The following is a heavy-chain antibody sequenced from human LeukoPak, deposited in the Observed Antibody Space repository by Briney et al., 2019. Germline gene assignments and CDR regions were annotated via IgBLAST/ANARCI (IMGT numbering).Heavy chain of an antibody. Sequence: PGGSLRLSCAASGFTFISYGMHWVRQAPGKGLEWVAFILYDGNNKYYADSVKGRFTISRDNSKNTLYLQMNSLRVEDTAVYYCAKVFSGSSGDYWGQGTLVTVSS. J-gene: IGHJ4*02. V-gene: IGHV3-30*02. CDR1: GFTFISYG. CDR2: ILYDGNNK. CDR3: AKVFSGSSGDY. D-gene: IGHD1-26*01.